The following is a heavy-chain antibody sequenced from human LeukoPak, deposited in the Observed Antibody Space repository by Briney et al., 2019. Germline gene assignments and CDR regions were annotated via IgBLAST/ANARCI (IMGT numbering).Heavy chain of an antibody. J-gene: IGHJ6*02. CDR2: ISGSSVRSYT. V-gene: IGHV3-21*06. Sequence: GGSLRLSCAASGFAFRTYAMNWVRHAPGKGLEWVSSISGSSVRSYTYYADSVKGRFTISRDNGKNSLYLQMNSLRVEDTAVYYCARDGGMDVWGQGTTVTVSS. CDR1: GFAFRTYA. CDR3: ARDGGMDV.